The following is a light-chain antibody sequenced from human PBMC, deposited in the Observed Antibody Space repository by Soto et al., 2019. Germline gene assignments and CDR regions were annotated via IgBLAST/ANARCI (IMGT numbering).Light chain of an antibody. J-gene: IGKJ1*01. CDR1: QRINSW. CDR2: DAS. CDR3: QQYEALWT. V-gene: IGKV1-5*01. Sequence: DIPMTQSPSTLSASVGDRVTITCRASQRINSWLAWYQQKPGKAPNLLIYDASTLESGVPSRFSGSGSGTEFTLTITSLQPDDFATYYCQQYEALWTFGQGNKVEIK.